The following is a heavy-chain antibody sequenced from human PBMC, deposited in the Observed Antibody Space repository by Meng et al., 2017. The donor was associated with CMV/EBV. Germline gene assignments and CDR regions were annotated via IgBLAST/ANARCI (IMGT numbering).Heavy chain of an antibody. CDR3: ARDRSGGYYYY. CDR1: GGSISSYY. V-gene: IGHV4-59*01. J-gene: IGHJ4*02. D-gene: IGHD3-22*01. CDR2: IYYSGST. Sequence: SETLFLTCTVSGGSISSYYWSWIRQPPGKGLEWIGYIYYSGSTNYNPSLKSRVTISVDTSKNQFSLKLSSVTAADTAVYYCARDRSGGYYYYWGQGTLVTVSS.